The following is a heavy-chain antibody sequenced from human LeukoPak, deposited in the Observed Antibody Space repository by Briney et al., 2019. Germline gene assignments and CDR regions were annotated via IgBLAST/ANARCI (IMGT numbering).Heavy chain of an antibody. CDR3: ARDSGWELKQYFFDY. V-gene: IGHV1-18*01. CDR1: GHTFTSYS. Sequence: GASVKVSCKASGHTFTSYSVSWVRQSPGQGLEWMGWVSASNGDTKYAEKVQGRVTMTTERATRTGYMELRSLTPDDTAVYYCARDSGWELKQYFFDYWGQGTLIIVSS. J-gene: IGHJ4*02. CDR2: VSASNGDT. D-gene: IGHD3-10*01.